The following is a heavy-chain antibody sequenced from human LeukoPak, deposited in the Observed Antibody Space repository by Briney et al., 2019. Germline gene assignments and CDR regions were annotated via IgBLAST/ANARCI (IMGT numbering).Heavy chain of an antibody. D-gene: IGHD5-12*01. CDR2: MNPNSGNT. CDR3: ARGYDIVATLDFDY. CDR1: GYTFTGYY. Sequence: ASVKVSCKASGYTFTGYYMHWVRQATGQGLEWMGWMNPNSGNTGYAQKFQGRVTMTRNTSISTAYMELSSLRSEDTAVYYCARGYDIVATLDFDYWGQGTLVTVSS. V-gene: IGHV1-8*02. J-gene: IGHJ4*02.